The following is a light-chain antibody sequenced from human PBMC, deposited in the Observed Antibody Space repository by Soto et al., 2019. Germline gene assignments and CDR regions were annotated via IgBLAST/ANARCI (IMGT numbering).Light chain of an antibody. Sequence: EIVMTQXPATLSVSPGERATLSCGASQTVSSNLAWYQQKPGQAPRLLIHGASTRATGVPARFSGSGSGTQFTLTISSLQSEDFAVYYCQQYHNWPPQYTFGQGTKLQIK. CDR1: QTVSSN. J-gene: IGKJ2*01. CDR3: QQYHNWPPQYT. V-gene: IGKV3-15*01. CDR2: GAS.